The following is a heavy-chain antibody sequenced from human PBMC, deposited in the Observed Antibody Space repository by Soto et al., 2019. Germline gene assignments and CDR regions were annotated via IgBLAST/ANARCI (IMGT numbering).Heavy chain of an antibody. CDR3: ARQGSGSYNAFDI. CDR2: IYYSGST. Sequence: QLQLQESGPGLVKPSETLSLTCTVSGGSISSSSYYWGWIRQPPGKGLEWIGTIYYSGSTYYNPSLMSGVTISADTSKNQFFLKLSSVTAADTAVYYCARQGSGSYNAFDIWGQGTVVTVSS. J-gene: IGHJ3*02. D-gene: IGHD1-26*01. V-gene: IGHV4-39*01. CDR1: GGSISSSSYY.